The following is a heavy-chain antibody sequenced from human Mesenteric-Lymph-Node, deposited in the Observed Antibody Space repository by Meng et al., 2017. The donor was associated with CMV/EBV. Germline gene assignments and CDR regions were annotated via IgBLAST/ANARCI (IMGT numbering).Heavy chain of an antibody. D-gene: IGHD3-16*01. CDR2: ISGGGNDI. J-gene: IGHJ5*02. Sequence: ASGFTFGSYSMSWVRQTPGKELEWVSSISGGGNDIFYRDSVKGRFTISRDNAKNSLYLQMNSLRVEDTGVYYCARDPNLKDRGWLDPWGQGTLVTVSS. CDR1: GFTFGSYS. CDR3: ARDPNLKDRGWLDP. V-gene: IGHV3-21*01.